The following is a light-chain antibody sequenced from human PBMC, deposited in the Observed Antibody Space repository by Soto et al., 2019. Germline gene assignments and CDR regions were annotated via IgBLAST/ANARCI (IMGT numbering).Light chain of an antibody. CDR1: QSVGRD. CDR2: GAS. V-gene: IGKV3-15*01. Sequence: EIVMTQSPATLSVSPGEGATLSCRASQSVGRDLAWYQQKPGQAPRLLIYGASTRATGIPARFTGSGSGTEFTLAINSLQSEGFAVYYCQQRSNWQITFGQGTRLEIK. CDR3: QQRSNWQIT. J-gene: IGKJ5*01.